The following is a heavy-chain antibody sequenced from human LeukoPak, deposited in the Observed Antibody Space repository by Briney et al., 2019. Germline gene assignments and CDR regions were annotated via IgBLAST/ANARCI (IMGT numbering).Heavy chain of an antibody. D-gene: IGHD2-15*01. CDR1: GESFSGYY. CDR3: ARLNNLPYCSGGTCYNSYYFDY. V-gene: IGHV4-34*01. J-gene: IGHJ4*02. CDR2: INHSGST. Sequence: SETLSLTCAVYGESFSGYYWSWIRQPPGKGLEWIGEINHSGSTKYNPPLKSRGTISVDTSKNRFSLKVTSVTAADTAVYYCARLNNLPYCSGGTCYNSYYFDYWGQGTLVTVSS.